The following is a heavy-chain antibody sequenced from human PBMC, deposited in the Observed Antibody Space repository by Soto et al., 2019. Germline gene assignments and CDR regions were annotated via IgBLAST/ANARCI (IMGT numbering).Heavy chain of an antibody. J-gene: IGHJ4*02. D-gene: IGHD4-17*01. CDR3: ARTLYGDNVDY. CDR1: GYTFTSFY. CDR2: MNPNSGNT. Sequence: GPVKGSFKGSGYTFTSFYIHWGAQATGQGLEWMGWMNPNSGNTGYAQKFQGRVTMTRNTSISTAYMELSSLRSEDTAVYYCARTLYGDNVDYWGQGTLVTVSS. V-gene: IGHV1-8*01.